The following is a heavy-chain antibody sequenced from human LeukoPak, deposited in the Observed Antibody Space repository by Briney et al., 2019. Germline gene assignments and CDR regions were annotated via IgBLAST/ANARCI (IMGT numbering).Heavy chain of an antibody. D-gene: IGHD2-2*01. CDR2: IANDGKDI. J-gene: IGHJ4*02. V-gene: IGHV3-30*18. Sequence: GGSLRLSCAASGFIFSHYALHWVRQAPGKGLEWLAVIANDGKDIKYADSVKGRFTISRDNSKSALYLQMNSLRVEDTAVYYCAKDQQAVSAAYYFDSWGQGTLVTVSS. CDR1: GFIFSHYA. CDR3: AKDQQAVSAAYYFDS.